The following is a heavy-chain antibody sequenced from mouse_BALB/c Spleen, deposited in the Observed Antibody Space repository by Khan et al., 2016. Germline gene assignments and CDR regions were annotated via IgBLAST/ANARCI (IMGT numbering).Heavy chain of an antibody. CDR1: GFNIKDYY. CDR2: IDPENGDT. J-gene: IGHJ4*01. V-gene: IGHV14-4*02. CDR3: NVCDYNAMDY. Sequence: EVQLQESGAELVRSGASVKLSCTASGFNIKDYYMHWVKQRPEQGLEWIGWIDPENGDTEYAPKFQGKATMTADTSSNTAYLQLSSLTSEDTAVYYCNVCDYNAMDYWGQGTSVTVSS.